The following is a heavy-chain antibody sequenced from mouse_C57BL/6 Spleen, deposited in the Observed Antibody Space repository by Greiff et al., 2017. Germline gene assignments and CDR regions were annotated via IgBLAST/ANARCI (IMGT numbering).Heavy chain of an antibody. CDR1: GYTFTSYW. Sequence: VQLQQPGTELVKPGASVKLSCKASGYTFTSYWMHWVKQRPGQGLEWIGNINPSNGGTNYNEKFKSKATLTVDKSSSTAYMQLSSLTSEDSAVYDCAREEEDSSGPYFDYWGQGTTLTVSS. D-gene: IGHD3-2*02. CDR2: INPSNGGT. V-gene: IGHV1-53*01. J-gene: IGHJ2*01. CDR3: AREEEDSSGPYFDY.